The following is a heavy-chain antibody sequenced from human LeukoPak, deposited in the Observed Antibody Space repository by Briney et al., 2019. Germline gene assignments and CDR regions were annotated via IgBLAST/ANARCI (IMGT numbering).Heavy chain of an antibody. V-gene: IGHV4-4*07. CDR1: GGSISSHY. CDR3: ARDQGWVGVSVSLHL. Sequence: PSETLSLTCTVPGGSISSHYWNWIRQPAGKGLEWIGRMFIRGSANYSPSLKSRVSMSLDKSRSQFSLNLSSVTAADTAVYYCARDQGWVGVSVSLHLWGPGTLVTVSS. J-gene: IGHJ5*02. D-gene: IGHD3-3*01. CDR2: MFIRGSA.